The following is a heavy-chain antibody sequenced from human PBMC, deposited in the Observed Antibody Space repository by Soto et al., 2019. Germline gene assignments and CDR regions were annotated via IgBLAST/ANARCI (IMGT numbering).Heavy chain of an antibody. CDR2: IYYSGST. J-gene: IGHJ6*02. CDR3: ARGRKQLVLRYYYYGMDV. Sequence: SETLSVTCPVAGGSISSYYWSWIRQPPGKGLEWIGYIYYSGSTNYNPSLKSRVTISVDTSKNQFSLKLSSVTAADTAVYYCARGRKQLVLRYYYYGMDVWGQGTTVTVSS. CDR1: GGSISSYY. V-gene: IGHV4-59*01. D-gene: IGHD6-6*01.